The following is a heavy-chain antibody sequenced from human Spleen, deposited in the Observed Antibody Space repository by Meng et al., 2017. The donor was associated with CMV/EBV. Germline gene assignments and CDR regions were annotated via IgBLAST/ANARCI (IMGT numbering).Heavy chain of an antibody. CDR2: INQDESEK. J-gene: IGHJ4*02. CDR3: ARDPPRRWDF. V-gene: IGHV3-7*01. D-gene: IGHD5-24*01. CDR1: GFTFSTYW. Sequence: LSCAASGFTFSTYWMTWVRQAPGRGLEWVASINQDESEKYYVASVRGRFTISRDNAKNSLYLQMNSLRAEDTAVYYCARDPPRRWDFWGQGNLVTVSS.